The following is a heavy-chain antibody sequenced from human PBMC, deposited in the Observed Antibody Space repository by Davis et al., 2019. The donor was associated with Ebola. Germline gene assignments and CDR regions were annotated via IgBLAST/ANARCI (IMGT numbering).Heavy chain of an antibody. CDR3: ARDQQLRDYYYYGMDV. J-gene: IGHJ6*02. D-gene: IGHD2-2*01. V-gene: IGHV1-2*04. Sequence: ASVKVSCKASGYTFTGYYMHWVRQAPGQGLEWMGWINPNSGGTNYAQKFQGWVTMTRDTSISTAYMELSRLRSDDTAVYYCARDQQLRDYYYYGMDVWGQGTTVTVSS. CDR1: GYTFTGYY. CDR2: INPNSGGT.